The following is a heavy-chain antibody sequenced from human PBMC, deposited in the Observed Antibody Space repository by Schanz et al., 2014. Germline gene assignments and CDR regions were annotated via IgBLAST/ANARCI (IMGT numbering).Heavy chain of an antibody. CDR2: INPSSGTT. CDR3: ARGGFFDSTSFDS. J-gene: IGHJ4*02. D-gene: IGHD2-2*01. CDR1: GYTFTSYY. Sequence: QVQLVQSGAEVKKPGASVKVSCEASGYTFTSYYIHWVRQAPGQGLEWMGKINPSSGTTRIAQNFQGRLTVTRDTSTSTVNMELSSLRSEDTAVDYCARGGFFDSTSFDSWGQGTLVTVSS. V-gene: IGHV1-46*03.